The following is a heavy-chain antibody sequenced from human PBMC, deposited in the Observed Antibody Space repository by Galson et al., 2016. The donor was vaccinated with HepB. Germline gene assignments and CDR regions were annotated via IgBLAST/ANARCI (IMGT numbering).Heavy chain of an antibody. CDR3: VKASEPTMIVLVLDAFDI. V-gene: IGHV3-64D*06. Sequence: SLRLSCAAPGFTFSSYAMHWVRQAPGKGLEYVSAISSNGYSTYFADSVKGRFTLSRDNSNNTLYLQMSSLRAEDTAVYYCVKASEPTMIVLVLDAFDIWGPGTMVTVSS. D-gene: IGHD3-22*01. CDR1: GFTFSSYA. J-gene: IGHJ3*02. CDR2: ISSNGYST.